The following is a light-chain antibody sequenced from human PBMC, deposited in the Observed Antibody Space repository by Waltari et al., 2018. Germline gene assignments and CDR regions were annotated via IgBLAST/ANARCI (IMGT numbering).Light chain of an antibody. CDR2: AAS. CDR1: QGISSW. CDR3: QQADSYPYT. J-gene: IGKJ2*01. Sequence: DIQMTQSPSSVSASVGDRVTITCRASQGISSWLAWYQHKPGKAPKVLIFAASSLQSGVPSRVSGSGSGTDFTLTISSLQPEDFATYYCQQADSYPYTFGQGTKLEIK. V-gene: IGKV1-12*02.